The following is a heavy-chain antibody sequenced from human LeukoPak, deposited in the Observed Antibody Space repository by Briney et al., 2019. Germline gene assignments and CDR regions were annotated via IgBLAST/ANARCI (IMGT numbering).Heavy chain of an antibody. Sequence: GGSLRLSCAASGFTFSSYAMSWVRQAPGKGLEWVSAISGSGGSTYYADSVKGRFTISTDNSKNTLYLQMNSLRAEDTAVYYCAKGKWRGDAFDIWGQGTMVTVSS. V-gene: IGHV3-23*01. CDR1: GFTFSSYA. CDR2: ISGSGGST. D-gene: IGHD1-26*01. CDR3: AKGKWRGDAFDI. J-gene: IGHJ3*02.